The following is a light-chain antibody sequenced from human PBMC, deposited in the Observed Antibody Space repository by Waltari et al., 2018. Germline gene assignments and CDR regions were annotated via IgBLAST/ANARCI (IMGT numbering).Light chain of an antibody. J-gene: IGLJ1*01. CDR1: SSTIGAVYG. V-gene: IGLV1-40*01. CDR2: GGN. Sequence: QSVLTQAPSVSGAPGQRVIISCTGSSSTIGAVYGVAWYHHLPGTAPKLLIYGGNNRPSVVPARFSASTSGTSASLAITGLRAEDEADYYCQSFDNRLTGSYVFGTGTKVTVL. CDR3: QSFDNRLTGSYV.